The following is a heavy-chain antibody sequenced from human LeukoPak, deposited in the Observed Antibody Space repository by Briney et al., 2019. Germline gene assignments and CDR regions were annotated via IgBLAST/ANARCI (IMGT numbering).Heavy chain of an antibody. J-gene: IGHJ4*02. CDR2: IDPSDSYT. CDR1: GYSLTSYW. V-gene: IGHV5-10-1*01. Sequence: GESLKISCKGSGYSLTSYWISWVRQMPGKGLEWMGRIDPSDSYTNYSLSFQGHVTISADKSISTAYLQWSSLKASDTAMYYCARHGYYGSGSYYSFDYWGQGTLVTVSS. CDR3: ARHGYYGSGSYYSFDY. D-gene: IGHD3-10*01.